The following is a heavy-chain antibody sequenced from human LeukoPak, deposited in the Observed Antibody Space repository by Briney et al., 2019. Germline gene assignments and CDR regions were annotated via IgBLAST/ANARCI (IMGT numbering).Heavy chain of an antibody. Sequence: GSLRLSCAASGFTFSSYAMHWVRQAPGKGLEWVAVISYDGSNKYYADSVKGRFTISRDNSKNTLYLQMNSLRAEDTAVYYCARDYCSGGSCYFEDAFDIWGQGTMVTVSS. CDR2: ISYDGSNK. J-gene: IGHJ3*02. CDR1: GFTFSSYA. CDR3: ARDYCSGGSCYFEDAFDI. V-gene: IGHV3-30-3*01. D-gene: IGHD2-15*01.